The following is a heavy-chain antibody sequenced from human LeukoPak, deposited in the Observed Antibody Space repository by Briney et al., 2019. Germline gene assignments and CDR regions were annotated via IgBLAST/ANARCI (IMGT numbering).Heavy chain of an antibody. Sequence: PSETLSLTCTVSAGSMSSNGYYWGWIRQPPGKGLEWIGRIHYSGNTYYNPSLKSRVTMSVDTSKNQFSLKLSSVTAADTAVYYCARRYSSSWYDDWAFDYWGQGTLVTVSS. V-gene: IGHV4-39*01. CDR1: AGSMSSNGYY. CDR3: ARRYSSSWYDDWAFDY. D-gene: IGHD6-13*01. CDR2: IHYSGNT. J-gene: IGHJ4*02.